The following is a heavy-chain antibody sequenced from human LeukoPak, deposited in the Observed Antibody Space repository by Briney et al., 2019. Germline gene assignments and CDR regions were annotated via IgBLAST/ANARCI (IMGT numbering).Heavy chain of an antibody. J-gene: IGHJ4*02. CDR2: INWNGGST. CDR3: ARSSTVTHDHY. V-gene: IGHV3-20*04. Sequence: GGSLRLSCAASGFTFDDYDMIWVRQAPGKGLEWVSGINWNGGSTGFADSVKGRFIISRDNAKNSLYLQMNSLRAEDTAVYYCARSSTVTHDHYWGQGTLVTVSS. D-gene: IGHD4-17*01. CDR1: GFTFDDYD.